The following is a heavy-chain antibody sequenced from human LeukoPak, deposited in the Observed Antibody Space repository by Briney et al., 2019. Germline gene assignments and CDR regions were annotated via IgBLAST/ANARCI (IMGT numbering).Heavy chain of an antibody. Sequence: GASVKVSCKASGGTFSSYAISWVRQAPGQGLEWMGGIIPIFGTANYAQKFQGRVTITADESTSTAYMELSSLRSEDTAVYYCASGVDDFWSGYYHSGAYYYYYMDVWGKGTTVTVSS. CDR1: GGTFSSYA. CDR2: IIPIFGTA. D-gene: IGHD3-3*01. V-gene: IGHV1-69*13. CDR3: ASGVDDFWSGYYHSGAYYYYYMDV. J-gene: IGHJ6*03.